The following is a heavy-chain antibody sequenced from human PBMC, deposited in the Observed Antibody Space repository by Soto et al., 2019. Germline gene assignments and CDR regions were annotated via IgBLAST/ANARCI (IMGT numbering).Heavy chain of an antibody. CDR1: GFPFSSHW. J-gene: IGHJ4*02. Sequence: GGALRLSCAASGFPFSSHWVHWVRQVSGKSLVCVSRINSDGSSTIYADSVKGRFTISRDNAKNTLYLQMKSLRAEDTAVYYCARTLDGNYYDSRTFDYWGQGTLVTVSS. D-gene: IGHD3-22*01. CDR3: ARTLDGNYYDSRTFDY. V-gene: IGHV3-74*01. CDR2: INSDGSST.